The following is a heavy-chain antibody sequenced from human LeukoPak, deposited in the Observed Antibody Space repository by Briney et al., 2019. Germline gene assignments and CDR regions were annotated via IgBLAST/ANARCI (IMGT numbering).Heavy chain of an antibody. V-gene: IGHV3-33*01. Sequence: GGSLRLSCAASGFTFSRFGMHWVRQAPGKGLEWVAVIWYYGSNKYYADSVKGRFTISRDNSKNTLYLEMNSLRAEDTAVYYCARDYYYDSSGYWDYYFDYWGQGTLVSVSS. D-gene: IGHD3-22*01. CDR1: GFTFSRFG. J-gene: IGHJ4*02. CDR2: IWYYGSNK. CDR3: ARDYYYDSSGYWDYYFDY.